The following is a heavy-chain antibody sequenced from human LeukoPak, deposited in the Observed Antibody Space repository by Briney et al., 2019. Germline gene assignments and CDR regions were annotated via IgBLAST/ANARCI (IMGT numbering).Heavy chain of an antibody. CDR2: IYTSGST. CDR1: GDSISSYY. D-gene: IGHD3-22*01. CDR3: ALWGYFDSSGRHF. V-gene: IGHV4-4*07. J-gene: IGHJ4*02. Sequence: PSETLSLTCTVSGDSISSYYWSWIRQPAGKGLEWIGRIYTSGSTNYNPSLKSRVTISVDTSKNQFSLNLNSVTAADTAVCYCALWGYFDSSGRHFWGQGTLVTVSS.